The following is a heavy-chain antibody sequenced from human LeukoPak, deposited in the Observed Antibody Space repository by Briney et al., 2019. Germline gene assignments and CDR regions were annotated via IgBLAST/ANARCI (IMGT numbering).Heavy chain of an antibody. V-gene: IGHV3-30*04. Sequence: PGRSLRLFCAASGFTFSSYAMHWVRQAPGKGLEWVAVISYDGSNKYYADSVKGRFTISRDNSKNTLYLQMNSLRAEDTAVYYCGRAYLHAFDIWGQGTMVTVSS. J-gene: IGHJ3*02. CDR3: GRAYLHAFDI. D-gene: IGHD2-2*02. CDR2: ISYDGSNK. CDR1: GFTFSSYA.